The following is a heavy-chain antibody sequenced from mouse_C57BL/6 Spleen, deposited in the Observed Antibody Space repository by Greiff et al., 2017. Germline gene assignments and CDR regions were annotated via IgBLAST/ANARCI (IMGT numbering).Heavy chain of an antibody. Sequence: VKLMESGAELVKPGASVKLSCKASGYTFTSYWMHWVKQRPGQGLEWIGMIHPNSGSTNYNEKFKSKATLTVDKSSSTADMQLSSLTSEDSAVYYCARFPMATTGFAYWGQGTLVTVSA. D-gene: IGHD2-2*01. V-gene: IGHV1-64*01. CDR3: ARFPMATTGFAY. J-gene: IGHJ3*01. CDR1: GYTFTSYW. CDR2: IHPNSGST.